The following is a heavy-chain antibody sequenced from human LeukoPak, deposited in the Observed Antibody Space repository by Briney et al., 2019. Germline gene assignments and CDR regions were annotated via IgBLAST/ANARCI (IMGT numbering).Heavy chain of an antibody. CDR3: ARDYYDSSGSSWFDP. J-gene: IGHJ5*02. V-gene: IGHV3-48*01. D-gene: IGHD3-22*01. CDR2: ISSSSSTI. CDR1: GFTFSSYS. Sequence: PGGSLRLSCAASGFTFSSYSMNWVRQAPGKGLEWVSYISSSSSTIYYADSVKGRFTISRDNAKNSLYLQMNSLRAEDTAVYYCARDYYDSSGSSWFDPWGQGTLVTVSS.